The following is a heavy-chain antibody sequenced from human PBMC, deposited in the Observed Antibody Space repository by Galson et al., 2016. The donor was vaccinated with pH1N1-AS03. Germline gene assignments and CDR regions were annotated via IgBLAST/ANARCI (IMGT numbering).Heavy chain of an antibody. CDR3: ARPLSSMITMGGLIVTEAFDA. Sequence: QSGAEVKEPGESLKISCKGSGYRFTSYRIAWVRQVPGKGLEWMGIIYPGDSDTRYSPSFQGHVTMSADKFINTVYLNWGSLKASDTAMYYCARPLSSMITMGGLIVTEAFDAWGQGTMLTVSP. V-gene: IGHV5-51*01. J-gene: IGHJ3*01. CDR2: IYPGDSDT. D-gene: IGHD3-16*02. CDR1: GYRFTSYR.